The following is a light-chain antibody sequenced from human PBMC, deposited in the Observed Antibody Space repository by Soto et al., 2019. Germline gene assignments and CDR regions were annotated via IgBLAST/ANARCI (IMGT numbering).Light chain of an antibody. CDR3: QQYRT. Sequence: EIVMTQSPATLSVSPGERATLSCRASHRVSSYLAWYQQKPGQAPRLLIFATSTRATGIPARFSGSGSGTDFTLTISRLEPEDLAVYYCQQYRTFGQGTKV. J-gene: IGKJ1*01. CDR1: HRVSSY. CDR2: ATS. V-gene: IGKV3-15*01.